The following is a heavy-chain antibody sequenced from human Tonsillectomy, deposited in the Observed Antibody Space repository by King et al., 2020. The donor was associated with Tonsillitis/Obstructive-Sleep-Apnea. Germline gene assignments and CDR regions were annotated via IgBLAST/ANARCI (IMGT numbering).Heavy chain of an antibody. CDR2: ISSSSSHI. CDR3: ARDVTTTIFGVAGDVFDI. Sequence: VQLVESGGGLVKPGGSLRLSCAASGFTFSSYSITWVRQAPGKGLEWLSSISSSSSHIFYADSLQGRFIVSRDNAKNSLYLQMNSLRAEDTAVYYCARDVTTTIFGVAGDVFDIWGQGTLVTVSS. J-gene: IGHJ3*02. V-gene: IGHV3-21*01. D-gene: IGHD3-3*01. CDR1: GFTFSSYS.